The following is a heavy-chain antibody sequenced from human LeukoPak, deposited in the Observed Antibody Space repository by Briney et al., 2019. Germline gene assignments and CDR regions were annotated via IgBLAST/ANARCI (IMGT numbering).Heavy chain of an antibody. D-gene: IGHD3-16*02. CDR3: ARERREGSRTYYDYVWGSYRLDY. Sequence: SETLSLTCAVYGGSFSGYYWSWIRQPPGKGLEWIGEINHSGSTNCNPSLKSRVTISVDTSKNQFSLKLSSVTAADTAVYYCARERREGSRTYYDYVWGSYRLDYWGQGTLVTVSS. V-gene: IGHV4-34*01. CDR2: INHSGST. J-gene: IGHJ4*02. CDR1: GGSFSGYY.